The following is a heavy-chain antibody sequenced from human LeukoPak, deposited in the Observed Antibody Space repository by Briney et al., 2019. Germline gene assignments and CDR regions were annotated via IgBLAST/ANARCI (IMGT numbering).Heavy chain of an antibody. D-gene: IGHD1-26*01. CDR3: TREPSGTYWYFDL. J-gene: IGHJ2*01. CDR2: ISYDGSNK. Sequence: PGGSLRLSCAASGFTFSSYAMHWVRQAPGKGLEWVAVISYDGSNKYYADSVKGRFTISRDNSKNTLYLQMNSLRAEDTAVYYCTREPSGTYWYFDLWGRGTLVTVSS. CDR1: GFTFSSYA. V-gene: IGHV3-30-3*01.